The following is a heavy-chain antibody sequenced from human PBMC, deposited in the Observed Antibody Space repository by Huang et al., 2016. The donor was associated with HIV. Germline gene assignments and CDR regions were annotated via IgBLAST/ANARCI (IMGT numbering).Heavy chain of an antibody. V-gene: IGHV3-30*18. CDR2: MSLDGSNE. D-gene: IGHD3-10*01. Sequence: HVQLVESGGGVVQPGKSLRVSCAASGFTFSTYGRQWVRQAPGKGREWVAFMSLDGSNEYYANSVKGRFTISRDNPKNTVYLQMDSLRADDTAMYYCAKDQAAGWVGDLGAFDIWGQGTMVTVSS. J-gene: IGHJ3*02. CDR1: GFTFSTYG. CDR3: AKDQAAGWVGDLGAFDI.